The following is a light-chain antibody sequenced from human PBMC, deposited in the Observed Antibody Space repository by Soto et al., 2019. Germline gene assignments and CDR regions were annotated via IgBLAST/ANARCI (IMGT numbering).Light chain of an antibody. CDR3: SSYTSSITRV. CDR1: SNDVGGYNY. Sequence: QSALTQPASVSGSPGQSITISCTGSSNDVGGYNYVSWYQQHPGKAPKLMIYDVSDRPSGVSNRFSGSKSGNTASLTISGLQAEEEADYYCSSYTSSITRVVGTGTKITVL. J-gene: IGLJ1*01. CDR2: DVS. V-gene: IGLV2-14*01.